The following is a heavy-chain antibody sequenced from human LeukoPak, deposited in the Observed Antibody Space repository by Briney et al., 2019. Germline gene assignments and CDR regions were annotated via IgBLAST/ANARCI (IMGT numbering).Heavy chain of an antibody. D-gene: IGHD6-19*01. Sequence: GGSLRLSCAASGFTFGSYAMNWVRQAPGKGLEWVSGISGSGGSTHYADSVKGRFTISRDNSENTLYLQMNSLRAEDTAVYYCAKDPSGWYYYGMDVWGQGTTVTVSS. CDR1: GFTFGSYA. CDR3: AKDPSGWYYYGMDV. V-gene: IGHV3-23*01. J-gene: IGHJ6*02. CDR2: ISGSGGST.